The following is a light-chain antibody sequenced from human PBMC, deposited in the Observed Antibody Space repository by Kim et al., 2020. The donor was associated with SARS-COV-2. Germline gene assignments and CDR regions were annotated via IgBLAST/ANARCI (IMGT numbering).Light chain of an antibody. Sequence: DIQMTQSPSSLSASVGDRVTITCRTSQSISSHLNWYHQKPGRAPKLLISAASTLQGGVPSRFSGSGSETDFTLTISSLQPEDFATYFCQQSYINPFTFGPGTKLEIK. J-gene: IGKJ3*01. V-gene: IGKV1-39*01. CDR1: QSISSH. CDR2: AAS. CDR3: QQSYINPFT.